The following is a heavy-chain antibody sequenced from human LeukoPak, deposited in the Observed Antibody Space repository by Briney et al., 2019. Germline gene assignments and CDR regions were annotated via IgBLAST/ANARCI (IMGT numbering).Heavy chain of an antibody. D-gene: IGHD3-10*01. Sequence: SETLSLTCTVSGGSISSSSYYWGWIRQPPGKGLEWIGSIYYSGSTYYNPSLKSRVTISVDTSKNQFSLKLSSVTAADTAVYYCARVSPMVRGGYGMDVWGQGTTVTVSS. J-gene: IGHJ6*02. CDR1: GGSISSSSYY. CDR3: ARVSPMVRGGYGMDV. CDR2: IYYSGST. V-gene: IGHV4-39*07.